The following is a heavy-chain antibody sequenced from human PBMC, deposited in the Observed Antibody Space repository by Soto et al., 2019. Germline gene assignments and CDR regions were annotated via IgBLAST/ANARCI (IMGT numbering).Heavy chain of an antibody. CDR1: GYTFTSYD. V-gene: IGHV1-8*01. CDR2: MNPNSGNT. CDR3: AREYCSGGSCFTGAQFDP. J-gene: IGHJ5*02. Sequence: GASVKVSCKASGYTFTSYDINWVRQATGQGLEWMGWMNPNSGNTGYAQKFQGRVTMTRNTSISTAYMELSSLRSEDTAVYYCAREYCSGGSCFTGAQFDPWGQGTLVTVSS. D-gene: IGHD2-15*01.